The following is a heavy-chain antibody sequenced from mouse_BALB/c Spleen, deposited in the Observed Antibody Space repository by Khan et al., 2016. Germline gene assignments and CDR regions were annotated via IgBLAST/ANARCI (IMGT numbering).Heavy chain of an antibody. CDR1: GYSITSDYA. D-gene: IGHD2-10*01. CDR2: ISYSGST. Sequence: EVQLQESGPGLVKPSQSLSLTCTVTGYSITSDYAWNWIRQFPGNKLEWMGYISYSGSTSYNQSLKSRISITRDTSKNQFFLKLNSVTTEDTATYYCARRWAYYGNYEAWFAYWGQGTLVTVSA. V-gene: IGHV3-2*02. CDR3: ARRWAYYGNYEAWFAY. J-gene: IGHJ3*01.